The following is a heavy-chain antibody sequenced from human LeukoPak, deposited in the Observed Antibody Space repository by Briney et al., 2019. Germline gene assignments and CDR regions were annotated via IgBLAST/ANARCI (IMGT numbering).Heavy chain of an antibody. D-gene: IGHD2-21*01. V-gene: IGHV4-30-4*08. CDR2: IYYSGST. CDR1: GGSISSGDYY. J-gene: IGHJ4*02. Sequence: PSQTLSLTCTVSGGSISSGDYYWSWIRQPPGMGLEWIGYIYYSGSTYYNPSPKSRVTISVDTSKNQFSLKLSSVTAADTAVYYCAQGGGDSHFDYWGQGTLVTVSS. CDR3: AQGGGDSHFDY.